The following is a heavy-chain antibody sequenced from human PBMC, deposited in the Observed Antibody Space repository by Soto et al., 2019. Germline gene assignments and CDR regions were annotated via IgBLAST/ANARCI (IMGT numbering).Heavy chain of an antibody. CDR2: VSAYNRNT. Sequence: QVQLVQSGVEVKKPVASVKVSCQASGYTFTNYGITWLRQAPGQGLEWMGWVSAYNRNTNYAQRFQDRVTMTTDTSTRTAYMELRNLKSDDTAIYFCARERQYEPLLYWGQGTLVTVSS. D-gene: IGHD2-2*01. J-gene: IGHJ4*02. V-gene: IGHV1-18*01. CDR3: ARERQYEPLLY. CDR1: GYTFTNYG.